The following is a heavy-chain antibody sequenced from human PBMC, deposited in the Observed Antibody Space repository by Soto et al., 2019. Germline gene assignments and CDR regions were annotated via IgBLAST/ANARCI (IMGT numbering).Heavy chain of an antibody. V-gene: IGHV5-51*01. J-gene: IGHJ5*02. D-gene: IGHD4-17*01. CDR1: GGSIISHC. CDR3: ARRGLKYGHGQWLDA. CDR2: IFPGDSDT. Sequence: PGEALNIPCRVSGGSIISHCFRWGLQMPRKGREWMGIIFPGDSDTRYSPSFQGQVTISADRSINTAYLQWNSLEASDTAMYYGARRGLKYGHGQWLDAWGLGTLVTVT.